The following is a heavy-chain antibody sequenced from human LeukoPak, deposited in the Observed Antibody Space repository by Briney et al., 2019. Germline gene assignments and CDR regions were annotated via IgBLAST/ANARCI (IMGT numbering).Heavy chain of an antibody. CDR1: GFTVSSNY. CDR2: IYSGGST. J-gene: IGHJ4*02. V-gene: IGHV3-53*01. CDR3: VRGDYGDYTLFDY. D-gene: IGHD4-17*01. Sequence: GGSLRLSCAASGFTVSSNYMSWARQAPGKGLEWVSVIYSGGSTYYAGSVKGRFTISRDHSKNTLYLQMNSLRAEDTAVYYCVRGDYGDYTLFDYWGQGTLVTVSS.